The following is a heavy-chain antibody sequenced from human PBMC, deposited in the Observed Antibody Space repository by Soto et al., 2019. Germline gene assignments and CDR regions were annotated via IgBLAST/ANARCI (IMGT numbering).Heavy chain of an antibody. D-gene: IGHD3-10*01. CDR1: GDSVTGNTAG. Sequence: PSQTLSLTCVISGDSVTGNTAGWNWIRQSPSRGLEWLGRTYYRSKWYYDYAGSVKGRMTINPDTSRNQFSLQLNSVSPEDTAVYYCASGMLVRGAYYVDVWGQRTTVTVSS. J-gene: IGHJ6*03. CDR2: TYYRSKWYY. V-gene: IGHV6-1*01. CDR3: ASGMLVRGAYYVDV.